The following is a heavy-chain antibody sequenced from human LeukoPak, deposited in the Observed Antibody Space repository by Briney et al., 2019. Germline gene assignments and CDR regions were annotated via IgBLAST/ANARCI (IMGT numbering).Heavy chain of an antibody. CDR1: GGSISSYY. J-gene: IGHJ4*02. CDR2: IYYSGST. V-gene: IGHV4-59*12. Sequence: PSETLSLTCTVSGGSISSYYWSWIRQPPGKGLEWIGYIYYSGSTNYNPSLKSRVTISVDTSKNQFSLKLSSVTAADTAVYYCARDSSYYYGSGSYYNGYYFDYWGQGTLVTVSS. D-gene: IGHD3-10*01. CDR3: ARDSSYYYGSGSYYNGYYFDY.